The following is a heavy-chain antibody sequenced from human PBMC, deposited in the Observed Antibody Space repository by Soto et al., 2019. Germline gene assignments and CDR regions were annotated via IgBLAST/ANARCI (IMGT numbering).Heavy chain of an antibody. J-gene: IGHJ6*02. CDR3: AREGITMVRGAVYYYYGMDV. D-gene: IGHD3-10*01. Sequence: GSLRLSCAASGFTFSSYWMSWVRQAPGKGLEWVANIKQDGSEKYYVDSVKGRFTISRDNAKNSLYLQMNSLRAEDTAVYYCAREGITMVRGAVYYYYGMDVWGQGTTVTVSS. CDR2: IKQDGSEK. CDR1: GFTFSSYW. V-gene: IGHV3-7*01.